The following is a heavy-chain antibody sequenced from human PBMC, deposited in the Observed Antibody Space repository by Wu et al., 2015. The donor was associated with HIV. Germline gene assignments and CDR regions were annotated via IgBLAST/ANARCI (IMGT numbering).Heavy chain of an antibody. V-gene: IGHV1-18*01. CDR2: ISAYNGNT. J-gene: IGHJ4*02. CDR1: GGTFSSYA. CDR3: ARDQAPVEMATPFDY. Sequence: QVQLVQSGAEVKKPGSSVKVSCKASGGTFSSYAFNWVRQAPGQGLEWMGGISAYNGNTNYAQKLQGRVTMTTDTSTSTAYMELRSLRSDDTAVYYCARDQAPVEMATPFDYWGQGTLVTVSS. D-gene: IGHD5-24*01.